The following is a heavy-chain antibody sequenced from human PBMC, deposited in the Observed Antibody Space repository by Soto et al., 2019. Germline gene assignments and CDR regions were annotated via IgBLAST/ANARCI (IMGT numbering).Heavy chain of an antibody. Sequence: GGSLRLSCAASGFTFSSYGMHWVRQAPGKGLEWVAVISYDGSNKYYADSVKGRFTISRDNSKNTLYLQMNSLRAEDTAVYYCAKDPRLSFYGSGLNMDVWGQGTTVTVSS. D-gene: IGHD3-10*01. CDR2: ISYDGSNK. J-gene: IGHJ6*02. CDR3: AKDPRLSFYGSGLNMDV. V-gene: IGHV3-30*18. CDR1: GFTFSSYG.